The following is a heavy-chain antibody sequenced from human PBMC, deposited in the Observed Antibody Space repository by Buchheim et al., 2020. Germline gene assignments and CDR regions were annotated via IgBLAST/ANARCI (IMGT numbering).Heavy chain of an antibody. Sequence: EVQLVESGGGLVQPGGSLRLSCAASGFTFSSYWMHWVRQAPGKGLVWVSRINSDGSSTSYADSGKGRFTISRDNAKNTLYLQMNSLRAEDTAVYYCARAGYYDYVWGSYRKRLFDYWGQGTL. D-gene: IGHD3-16*02. V-gene: IGHV3-74*01. CDR1: GFTFSSYW. CDR2: INSDGSST. J-gene: IGHJ4*02. CDR3: ARAGYYDYVWGSYRKRLFDY.